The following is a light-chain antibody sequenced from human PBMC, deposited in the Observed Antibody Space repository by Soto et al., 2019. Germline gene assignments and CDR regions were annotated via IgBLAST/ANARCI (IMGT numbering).Light chain of an antibody. CDR1: QGISSA. CDR3: PQFDDYPFT. Sequence: AIQLTQSQSSLSASVGDSVTITCRASQGISSALAWYQQTPGRAPKLLIYDASTLASGVPSRFSGSSSGTEFTLPVSSLQPEDFATYYFPQFDDYPFTFGPGTKGDI. V-gene: IGKV1D-13*01. J-gene: IGKJ3*01. CDR2: DAS.